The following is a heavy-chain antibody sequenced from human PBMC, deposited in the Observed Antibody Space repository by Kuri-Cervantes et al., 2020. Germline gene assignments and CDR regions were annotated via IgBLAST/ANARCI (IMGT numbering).Heavy chain of an antibody. CDR2: INHSGST. Sequence: ESLKISCAVYGGSFSGYYWSWIRQPPGKGLEWIGEINHSGSTNYNPSLKSRVTISVDTSKNQFSLKLSSVTAADTAVYYCASLLNELFTIDYWGQGTLVTVSS. J-gene: IGHJ4*02. D-gene: IGHD1-1*01. CDR3: ASLLNELFTIDY. CDR1: GGSFSGYY. V-gene: IGHV4-34*01.